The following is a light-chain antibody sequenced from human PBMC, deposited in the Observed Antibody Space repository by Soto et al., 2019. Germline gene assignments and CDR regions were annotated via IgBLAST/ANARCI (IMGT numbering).Light chain of an antibody. CDR1: QSVNLN. CDR3: HQYNSWPRGT. CDR2: GAS. Sequence: EIMMTQSPGTLSVSPGEGATLSCTASQSVNLNLAWYQQKPGQPPRLLLYGASTRATGIPVRFRGSESGEEFTLPHRSLQYEDSAVYYCHQYNSWPRGTFGPGTKVEIK. V-gene: IGKV3-15*01. J-gene: IGKJ3*01.